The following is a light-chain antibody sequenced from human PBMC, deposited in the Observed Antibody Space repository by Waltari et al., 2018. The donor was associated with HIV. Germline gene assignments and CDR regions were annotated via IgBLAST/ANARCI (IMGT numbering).Light chain of an antibody. J-gene: IGLJ3*02. Sequence: QSVLPQPASVSGSPGQSITIPCTGTTSDIGAYDYVSWYQQHPGTAPKLLIYEVTIRSPGISYRFFGSKSGNTASMTISGLQAEDEAHYYCSSYAATTTIVFGGGTRLTVL. CDR3: SSYAATTTIV. CDR1: TSDIGAYDY. CDR2: EVT. V-gene: IGLV2-14*01.